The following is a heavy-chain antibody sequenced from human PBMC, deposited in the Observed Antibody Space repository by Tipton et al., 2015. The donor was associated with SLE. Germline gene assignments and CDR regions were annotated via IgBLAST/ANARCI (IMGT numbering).Heavy chain of an antibody. CDR2: MYSRGST. CDR3: ARLEYYYDTSAYYGID. Sequence: PGLVKPSETLSLTCTVSGGSISSTQYFWGWIRQPPGKGLEWIASMYSRGSTYYNPSLKSRVTTSVDTSKNQFSLKLTSVTAADTAVYYCARLEYYYDTSAYYGIDWGQGTLVTVSS. J-gene: IGHJ4*02. CDR1: GGSISSTQYF. V-gene: IGHV4-39*07. D-gene: IGHD3-22*01.